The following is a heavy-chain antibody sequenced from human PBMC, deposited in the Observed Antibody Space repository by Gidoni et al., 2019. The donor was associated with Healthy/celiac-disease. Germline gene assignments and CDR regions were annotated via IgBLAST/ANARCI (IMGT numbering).Heavy chain of an antibody. V-gene: IGHV1-69*04. CDR2: IIPILGIA. J-gene: IGHJ6*02. D-gene: IGHD1-26*01. Sequence: QVQLVQSGAEVKKPGSSVKVSCKASGGTFSSYAISWVRQAPGQGLEWMGRIIPILGIANYAQKFQGRVTITADKSTSTAYMELSSLRSEDTAVYYCASTEDVGGAYYYYGMDVWGQGTTVTVSS. CDR1: GGTFSSYA. CDR3: ASTEDVGGAYYYYGMDV.